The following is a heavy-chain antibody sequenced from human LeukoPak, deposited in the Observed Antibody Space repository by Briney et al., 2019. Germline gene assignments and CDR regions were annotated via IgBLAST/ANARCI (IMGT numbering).Heavy chain of an antibody. J-gene: IGHJ4*02. Sequence: KPSETLSLTCTVSGGSISSYYWSWIRQPPGKGLEWIGYIYYSGSTNYNPSLKSRVTISVDTSKNQFSLRLSSVTAADTAVYYCARGSYYGFSGDSWGQGSLVTVSS. D-gene: IGHD3-10*01. V-gene: IGHV4-59*12. CDR3: ARGSYYGFSGDS. CDR1: GGSISSYY. CDR2: IYYSGST.